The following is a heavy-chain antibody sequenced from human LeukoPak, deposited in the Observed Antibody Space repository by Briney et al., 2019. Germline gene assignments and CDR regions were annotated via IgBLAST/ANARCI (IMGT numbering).Heavy chain of an antibody. D-gene: IGHD5-24*01. CDR2: ISHDERTK. Sequence: PGKSLTLSCVVSGFNFDNFAMHWVRQPLGKGLEWVAVISHDERTKYYADSMKGRITISRDNSKNTLFLQMNNLRTEDTAVYFCARPSPPRDGYNPPDHWGQGTLVTVSS. V-gene: IGHV3-30*04. CDR1: GFNFDNFA. J-gene: IGHJ4*02. CDR3: ARPSPPRDGYNPPDH.